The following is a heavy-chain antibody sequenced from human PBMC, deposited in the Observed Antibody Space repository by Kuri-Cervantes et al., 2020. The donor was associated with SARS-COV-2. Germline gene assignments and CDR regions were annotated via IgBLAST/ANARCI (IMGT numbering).Heavy chain of an antibody. CDR1: GFTFSSYG. CDR3: ARGLRDGYNINDYYYYYGMDV. J-gene: IGHJ6*02. Sequence: GESLKISCAASGFTFSSYGMHWVRQAPGKGLEWVAVIWYDGSNKYYADSVKGRFTISRDNSKYTLYLQMNSLRAEDTAVYYCARGLRDGYNINDYYYYYGMDVWGQGTTVTVSS. CDR2: IWYDGSNK. V-gene: IGHV3-33*01. D-gene: IGHD5-24*01.